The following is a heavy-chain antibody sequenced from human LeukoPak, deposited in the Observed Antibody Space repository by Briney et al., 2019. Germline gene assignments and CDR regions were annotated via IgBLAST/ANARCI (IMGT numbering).Heavy chain of an antibody. V-gene: IGHV3-21*01. CDR1: GFIFSSYS. D-gene: IGHD6-13*01. J-gene: IGHJ6*03. Sequence: GGSLRLSCAASGFIFSSYSMNWVRQAPGKGLEWVSTLSSSSIYIYYADSVKGRFTISRDNAKNSLYLQMNSLRAEDTAVYYCARVGQQLVNYYYYYMDVWGKGTTVTISS. CDR3: ARVGQQLVNYYYYYMDV. CDR2: LSSSSIYI.